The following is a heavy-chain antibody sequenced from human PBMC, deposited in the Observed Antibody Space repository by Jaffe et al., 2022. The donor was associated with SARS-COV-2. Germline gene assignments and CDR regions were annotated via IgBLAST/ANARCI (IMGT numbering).Heavy chain of an antibody. V-gene: IGHV3-23*01. CDR1: GFTFSSYA. CDR3: AKSTITIFENPNWFDP. Sequence: EVQLLESGGGLVQPGGSLRLSCAASGFTFSSYAMSWVRQAPGKGLEWVSAISGSGGSTYYADSVKGRFTISRDNSKNTLYLQMNSLRAEDTAVYYCAKSTITIFENPNWFDPWGQGTLVTVSS. CDR2: ISGSGGST. J-gene: IGHJ5*02. D-gene: IGHD3-9*01.